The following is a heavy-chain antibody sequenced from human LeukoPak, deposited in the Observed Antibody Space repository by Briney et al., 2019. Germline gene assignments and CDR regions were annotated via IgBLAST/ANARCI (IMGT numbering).Heavy chain of an antibody. D-gene: IGHD2-2*01. CDR1: GGSISSSSYY. J-gene: IGHJ4*02. V-gene: IGHV4-39*07. CDR2: IYYSGST. Sequence: PSETLSLTCTVSGGSISSSSYYWGWIRQPPGKGLEWIGSIYYSGSTYYNPSLKSRVTISVDTSKNQFSLKLSSVTAADTAVYYCARQGGVWEVVVPAVLDYWGQGTLVTVSS. CDR3: ARQGGVWEVVVPAVLDY.